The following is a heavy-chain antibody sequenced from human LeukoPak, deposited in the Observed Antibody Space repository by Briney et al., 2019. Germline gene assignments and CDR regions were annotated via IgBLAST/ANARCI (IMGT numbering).Heavy chain of an antibody. V-gene: IGHV1-18*01. D-gene: IGHD2-2*01. J-gene: IGHJ4*02. CDR2: ISAYNGNT. Sequence: ASVKVSCKASGYTFTSYDISWVRQAPGQGLEWMGWISAYNGNTNYAQKLQGRVTMTTDTSTSTAYMELRSLRSDDTAVYYCARVPCSSTSCYGDFDYWSQGTLVTVSS. CDR3: ARVPCSSTSCYGDFDY. CDR1: GYTFTSYD.